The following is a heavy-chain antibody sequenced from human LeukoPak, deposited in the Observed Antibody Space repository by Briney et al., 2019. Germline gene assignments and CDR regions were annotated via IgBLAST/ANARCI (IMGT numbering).Heavy chain of an antibody. CDR1: GYSISSGFH. CDR3: ARDGRYYDSRYYYYIDV. J-gene: IGHJ6*03. V-gene: IGHV4-38-2*02. D-gene: IGHD3-22*01. Sequence: SETLSLTCAVSGYSISSGFHWGWIRQPPGKGLKWIGNIYHTGSTYYNPSLQSRVSMSMDTSKNQFSLKLTSVTAADTAVYYCARDGRYYDSRYYYYIDVWGKGTTVTVSS. CDR2: IYHTGST.